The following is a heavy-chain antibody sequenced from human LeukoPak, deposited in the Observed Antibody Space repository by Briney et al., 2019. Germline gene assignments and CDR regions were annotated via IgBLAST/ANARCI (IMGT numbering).Heavy chain of an antibody. V-gene: IGHV4-34*01. CDR2: INHSGST. CDR1: GGSFSGYY. Sequence: SETLSLTCAVCGGSFSGYYWSWIRQPPGKGLEWIGEINHSGSTNYNPSLKSRVTISVDTSKNQFSLKLSSVTAADTAVYYCARGSLKFGLKKVFDYWGQGTLVTVSS. D-gene: IGHD3/OR15-3a*01. CDR3: ARGSLKFGLKKVFDY. J-gene: IGHJ4*02.